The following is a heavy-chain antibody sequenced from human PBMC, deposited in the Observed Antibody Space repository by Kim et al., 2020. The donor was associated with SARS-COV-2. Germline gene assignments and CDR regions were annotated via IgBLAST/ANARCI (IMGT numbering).Heavy chain of an antibody. CDR2: IIPIFGTV. CDR1: GGTFSSYA. Sequence: SVKVSCKASGGTFSSYAISWVRQAPGQGLEWMGGIIPIFGTVNYAQKFQGRVTITADESTSTAYMELSSLRSEDTAVYYCARDPYGAAAAGPIRGGGRYYGMDVWGQGTTVTVSS. V-gene: IGHV1-69*13. D-gene: IGHD6-13*01. J-gene: IGHJ6*02. CDR3: ARDPYGAAAAGPIRGGGRYYGMDV.